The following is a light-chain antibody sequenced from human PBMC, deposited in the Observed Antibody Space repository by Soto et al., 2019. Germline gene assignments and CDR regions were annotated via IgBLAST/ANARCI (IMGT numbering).Light chain of an antibody. CDR3: LQAAQFPLT. CDR1: HSVSKW. V-gene: IGKV1D-12*01. CDR2: TTS. J-gene: IGKJ4*01. Sequence: DIQMTQSPSSVSASVGDRVTITCRASHSVSKWLAWYQHKPGIAPKLLVYTTSILQIGVPSRFSGSGYGTDFTLTISGLQPEDFGTYYCLQAAQFPLTFGGGTKVDIK.